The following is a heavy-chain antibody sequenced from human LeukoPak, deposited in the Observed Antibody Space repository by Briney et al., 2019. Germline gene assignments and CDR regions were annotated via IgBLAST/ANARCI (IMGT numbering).Heavy chain of an antibody. Sequence: GGSLTLSCAASGFTFSSYAMSWARQAPGKGREWVTSISGGGGSTYYPDSVRGRFTISRDNSKNTLYLQMNSLRAEDTAVYYCARHAGTLNFDYWGQGTLVTVSS. V-gene: IGHV3-23*01. D-gene: IGHD6-13*01. J-gene: IGHJ4*02. CDR3: ARHAGTLNFDY. CDR1: GFTFSSYA. CDR2: ISGGGGST.